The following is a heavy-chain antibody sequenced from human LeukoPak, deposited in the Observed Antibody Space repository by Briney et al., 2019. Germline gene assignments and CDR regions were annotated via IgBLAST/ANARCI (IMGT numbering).Heavy chain of an antibody. V-gene: IGHV1-58*02. CDR1: GFTFTSSA. J-gene: IGHJ4*02. D-gene: IGHD2-15*01. Sequence: SVNVSCKASGFTFTSSAMQWVRQARGQRLEWIGWIVVGSGNTNYAQKFQERVTITRDMSTSTAYMELSSLRSEDTAVYYCAAGWVCSGGSCYYYFDYWGQGTLVTVSS. CDR2: IVVGSGNT. CDR3: AAGWVCSGGSCYYYFDY.